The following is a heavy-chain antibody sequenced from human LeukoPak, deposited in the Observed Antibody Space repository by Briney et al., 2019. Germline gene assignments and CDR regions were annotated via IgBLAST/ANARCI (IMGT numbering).Heavy chain of an antibody. D-gene: IGHD3-22*01. Sequence: SETLSLTCSVSGGSISNYYWSWIRQPPGKGLEWIGSMYYSGSTNYNPSLKSRATIPEDTSKKQFSLKLSSVTAADTAVYYCARAGYDTSGFWYFDLWGRGTLVTVSS. CDR1: GGSISNYY. J-gene: IGHJ2*01. CDR3: ARAGYDTSGFWYFDL. CDR2: MYYSGST. V-gene: IGHV4-59*01.